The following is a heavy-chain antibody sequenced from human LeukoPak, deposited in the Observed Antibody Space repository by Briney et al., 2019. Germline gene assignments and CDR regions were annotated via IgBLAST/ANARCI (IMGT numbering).Heavy chain of an antibody. J-gene: IGHJ5*02. V-gene: IGHV4-34*01. CDR1: GGSFSGYY. Sequence: SETLSLTCAVYGGSFSGYYWSWIRQPPGKGLEWIGEINHSGSTNYNPSLKSRVTISVDTSKNQFSLKLSSVTAEDTAVYYCARERQWGSGYYTKYNWLDPWGQGTLVTVSS. CDR2: INHSGST. D-gene: IGHD3-3*01. CDR3: ARERQWGSGYYTKYNWLDP.